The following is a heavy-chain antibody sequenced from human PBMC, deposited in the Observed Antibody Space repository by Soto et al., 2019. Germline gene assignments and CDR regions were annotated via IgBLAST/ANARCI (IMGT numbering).Heavy chain of an antibody. CDR1: VLSFENFA. CDR3: ARKEQQLEQFDY. D-gene: IGHD6-13*01. Sequence: GGSLRLSCVCSVLSFENFAMRWVRQAPGKGLVWVSSISADGSSTCYAGSVKGRFTISRDNAKNTLYLQMNSLRAEDTAVYYCARKEQQLEQFDYWGQGTLVTVSS. V-gene: IGHV3-20*04. J-gene: IGHJ4*02. CDR2: ISADGSST.